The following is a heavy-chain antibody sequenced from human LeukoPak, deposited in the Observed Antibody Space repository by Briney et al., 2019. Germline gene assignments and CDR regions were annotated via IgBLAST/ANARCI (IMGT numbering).Heavy chain of an antibody. V-gene: IGHV4-38-2*02. CDR1: GYSISSGYY. J-gene: IGHJ5*02. Sequence: PSETLSLTCTVSGYSISSGYYWGWIRQPPGKGLEWIGSICHSGSTYYNPSLKSRVTISVDTSKNQFSLKLSSVTAADTAVYYCARDGGVVVPAAILWNWFDPWGQGTLVTVSS. D-gene: IGHD2-2*02. CDR3: ARDGGVVVPAAILWNWFDP. CDR2: ICHSGST.